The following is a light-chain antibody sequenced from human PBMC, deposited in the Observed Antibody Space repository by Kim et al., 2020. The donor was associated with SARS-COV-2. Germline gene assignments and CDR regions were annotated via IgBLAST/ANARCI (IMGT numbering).Light chain of an antibody. Sequence: QSVLTQPPSASGTPGQRVTISCSGSSSNIGRYGANWYQQLPGTAPKLLIYKNNQRPSGFPDRFSGSRSGTSASLAISGLQSEDEADYYCAAWDDSLNERVFGGGTQLTVL. V-gene: IGLV1-44*01. J-gene: IGLJ3*02. CDR1: SSNIGRYG. CDR3: AAWDDSLNERV. CDR2: KNN.